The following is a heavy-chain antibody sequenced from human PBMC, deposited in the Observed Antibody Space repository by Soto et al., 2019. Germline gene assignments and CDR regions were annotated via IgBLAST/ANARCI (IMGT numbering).Heavy chain of an antibody. Sequence: QVQLVQSGAEVKKPGSSVKVSCKASGGTFSSYTISWVRQAPGLGLEWMGRIIPILGIANYAKKFQGRVTITADKSTSTAYMELSSLESEDTAGYYWASPIRPDGSAAGSFQHWGQGTLVTVSS. CDR1: GGTFSSYT. D-gene: IGHD6-13*01. V-gene: IGHV1-69*02. J-gene: IGHJ1*01. CDR2: IIPILGIA. CDR3: ASPIRPDGSAAGSFQH.